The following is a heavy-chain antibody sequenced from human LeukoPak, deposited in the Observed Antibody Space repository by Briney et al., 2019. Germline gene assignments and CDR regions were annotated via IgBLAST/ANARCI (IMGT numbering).Heavy chain of an antibody. J-gene: IGHJ3*01. CDR3: ARDTGL. Sequence: SETLSLTCTVSSGSISTSNYYWGWVRQPPGKALEWIGNIFYSGSTYYSPSLKSRVTISLDTSRNQFSLKLSSVTAADTAVYYCARDTGLWGQGTMVTVSS. CDR1: SGSISTSNYY. CDR2: IFYSGST. V-gene: IGHV4-39*07. D-gene: IGHD4-11*01.